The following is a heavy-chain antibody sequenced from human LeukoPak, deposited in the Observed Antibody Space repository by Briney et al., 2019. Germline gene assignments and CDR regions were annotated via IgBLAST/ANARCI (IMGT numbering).Heavy chain of an antibody. J-gene: IGHJ4*02. Sequence: ASVKVSCKASGYTFTSYYMHWVRQAPGQGLEWMGRINPNSGGTNYAQKFQGRVTMTRDTSISTAYMELSRLRSDDTAMYYCARDGGGITFGGVIVRPDYWSQGTLVTVSS. V-gene: IGHV1-2*06. CDR2: INPNSGGT. CDR3: ARDGGGITFGGVIVRPDY. D-gene: IGHD3-16*02. CDR1: GYTFTSYY.